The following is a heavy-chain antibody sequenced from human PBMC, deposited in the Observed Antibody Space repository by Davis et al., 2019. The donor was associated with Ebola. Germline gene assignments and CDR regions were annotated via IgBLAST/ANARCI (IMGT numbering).Heavy chain of an antibody. CDR1: GGSISSSNW. J-gene: IGHJ3*02. Sequence: MPSETLSLTCVVSGGSISSSNWWSWVRQPPGKGLEWIGEIYHSGTTNYNSSLKSRITISADTSKNQFSLQLISVTAADTATYYCAFVGVNTKGDARDIWGQGTKVIVSS. CDR3: AFVGVNTKGDARDI. V-gene: IGHV4-4*02. D-gene: IGHD1-26*01. CDR2: IYHSGTT.